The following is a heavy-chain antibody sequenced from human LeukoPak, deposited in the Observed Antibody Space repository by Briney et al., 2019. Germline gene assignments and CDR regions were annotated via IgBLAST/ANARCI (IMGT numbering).Heavy chain of an antibody. V-gene: IGHV3-23*01. D-gene: IGHD4-17*01. CDR3: AKGGTYGDSPLYFEY. Sequence: PGGSLRLSCAASGFTFSSYAMSWVRQAPGKGLEWVSAISGSGGSTYYADSVKGRFTISRDNSKNTLYLQMNSLRAEDTAVYYCAKGGTYGDSPLYFEYWGQGTLVTVSS. CDR2: ISGSGGST. CDR1: GFTFSSYA. J-gene: IGHJ4*02.